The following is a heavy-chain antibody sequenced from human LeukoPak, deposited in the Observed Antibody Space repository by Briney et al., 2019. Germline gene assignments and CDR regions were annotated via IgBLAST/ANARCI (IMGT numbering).Heavy chain of an antibody. D-gene: IGHD2-2*01. CDR1: GGTFSSYA. CDR2: IIPIFGTA. J-gene: IGHJ5*02. Sequence: SVKVSCKASGGTFSSYAISWVRQAPGQGLEWMGGIIPIFGTANYAQKFQGRVTITADESTSTAYMELSRLRSDDTAVYYCARGNGGYCSSISCSNWFDPWGQGTLVTVSS. CDR3: ARGNGGYCSSISCSNWFDP. V-gene: IGHV1-69*13.